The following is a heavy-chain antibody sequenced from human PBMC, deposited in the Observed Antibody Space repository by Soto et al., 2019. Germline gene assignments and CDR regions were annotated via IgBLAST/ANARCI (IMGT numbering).Heavy chain of an antibody. CDR3: SRPLDS. J-gene: IGHJ4*02. CDR1: GFTFSTFW. Sequence: GGSLRLSCAASGFTFSTFWMDWVRQAPGKGLEWVANINPDGSEKRYVDSVKGRFTISIDNAKNSLYLQMSSLTAEDSALYYCSRPLDSWGRGTLVTLSS. CDR2: INPDGSEK. V-gene: IGHV3-7*01.